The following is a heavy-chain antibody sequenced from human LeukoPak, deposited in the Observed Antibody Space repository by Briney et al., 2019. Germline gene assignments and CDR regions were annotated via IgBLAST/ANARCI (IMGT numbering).Heavy chain of an antibody. D-gene: IGHD5-18*01. CDR2: IFGSGGSP. J-gene: IGHJ4*02. V-gene: IGHV3-23*01. CDR3: GKTTVGYSSGQKPAWPVAY. CDR1: GFTFGSDA. Sequence: PVRSLRLSCEASGFTFGSDAMYGVRQAPGKGLEWVSGIFGSGGSPHYADPVKVRSTISRDNSRNTVYLHINSLRDEDTAVYYCGKTTVGYSSGQKPAWPVAYWGQGTLVTVSS.